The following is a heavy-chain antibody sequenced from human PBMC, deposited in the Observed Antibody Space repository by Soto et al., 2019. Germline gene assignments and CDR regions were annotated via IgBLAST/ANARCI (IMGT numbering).Heavy chain of an antibody. J-gene: IGHJ4*02. D-gene: IGHD3-3*01. CDR3: ARETHYDFWSGYRQTFDY. V-gene: IGHV3-7*05. CDR1: GFTFSSYW. CDR2: IKQDGSEK. Sequence: GGSLRLSCAASGFTFSSYWMSWVRQAPGKGLEWVANIKQDGSEKYYVDSVKGRFTISRDNAKNSLYLQMNSLRAEDTAVYYCARETHYDFWSGYRQTFDYWGQGTLVTVSS.